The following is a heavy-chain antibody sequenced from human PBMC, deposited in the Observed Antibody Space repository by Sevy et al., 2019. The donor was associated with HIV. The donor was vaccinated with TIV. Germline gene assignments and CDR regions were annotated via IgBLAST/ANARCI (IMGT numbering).Heavy chain of an antibody. V-gene: IGHV1-8*03. D-gene: IGHD5-12*01. CDR2: MNPNSGNT. CDR3: AREGVAIVANYYYMDV. Sequence: ASVKVSCKASGYTFTSYDINWVRQATGQGLEWMGWMNPNSGNTGYAQKFQGRVTITRNTSIGTAYMELSSLRSEDTAVYYCAREGVAIVANYYYMDVWGKGTTVTVSS. J-gene: IGHJ6*03. CDR1: GYTFTSYD.